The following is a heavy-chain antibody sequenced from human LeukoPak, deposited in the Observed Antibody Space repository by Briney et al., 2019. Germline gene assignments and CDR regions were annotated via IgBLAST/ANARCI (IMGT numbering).Heavy chain of an antibody. V-gene: IGHV4-31*03. CDR3: ARDLKTNWFDP. J-gene: IGHJ5*02. CDR1: RGSISSGGYY. CDR2: IYYSGST. Sequence: PSETLSLTCTVSRGSISSGGYYWSWIRQHPGKGLEWIGYIYYSGSTYYNPSLKSRVTISVDTSKNQFSLKLSSVTAADTAVYYCARDLKTNWFDPWGQGTLVTVSS.